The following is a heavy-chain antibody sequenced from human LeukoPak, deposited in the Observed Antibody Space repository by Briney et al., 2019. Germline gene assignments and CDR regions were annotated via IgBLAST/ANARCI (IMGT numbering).Heavy chain of an antibody. CDR2: IYHSGST. J-gene: IGHJ6*03. CDR3: ARLYMVPPYYYYYMDV. Sequence: SETLSLTCAVSGYSISSGYYWGWIRQPPGKGLEWIGSIYHSGSTYYNPSLKSRVTISVDTSKNQFSLKLSSVTAADTAVYYCARLYMVPPYYYYYMDVWGKGTTVTVSS. V-gene: IGHV4-38-2*01. D-gene: IGHD3-10*01. CDR1: GYSISSGYY.